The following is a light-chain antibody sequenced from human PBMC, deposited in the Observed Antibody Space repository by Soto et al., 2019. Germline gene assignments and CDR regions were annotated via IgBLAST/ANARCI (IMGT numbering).Light chain of an antibody. V-gene: IGLV2-8*01. CDR1: SSDVGGYKY. J-gene: IGLJ3*02. CDR3: SSYAGSILGV. CDR2: EVS. Sequence: QSALTQPPSASGSPGQSVTISCTGTSSDVGGYKYVSWYQQHPGKAPKLMIYEVSKRPSGVPDRFSGSKSGNAASLTVSGLQAEDEADYYCSSYAGSILGVFGGGTQLTVL.